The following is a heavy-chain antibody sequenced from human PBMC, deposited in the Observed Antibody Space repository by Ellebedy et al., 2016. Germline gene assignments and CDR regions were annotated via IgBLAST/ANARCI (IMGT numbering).Heavy chain of an antibody. J-gene: IGHJ3*01. Sequence: SETLSLTCNVSGGSVSSDYWNWIRWLPGKGLTWIGYVFHTVTTNSNPSLKSRVTMSVDTYNIQFSLRLTSVTAADTGVYYCAKWNGGWYAFEVWGQGTMVTVSS. CDR1: GGSVSSDY. CDR2: VFHTVTT. V-gene: IGHV4-59*02. D-gene: IGHD6-19*01. CDR3: AKWNGGWYAFEV.